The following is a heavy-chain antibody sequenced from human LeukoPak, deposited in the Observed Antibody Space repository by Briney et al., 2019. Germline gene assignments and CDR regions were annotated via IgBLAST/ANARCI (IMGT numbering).Heavy chain of an antibody. CDR1: GYRFTSHW. J-gene: IGHJ4*02. Sequence: GGSLKISFMGPGYRFTSHWIAWVRPGPGKGLGWMGIIYPGDSDTRYSPSFQGQVTISADKSINTAYLQWRSLKASDTAMYYCARRRLSTGWDDIFDNWGQGTLVTVSS. D-gene: IGHD6-19*01. V-gene: IGHV5-51*01. CDR3: ARRRLSTGWDDIFDN. CDR2: IYPGDSDT.